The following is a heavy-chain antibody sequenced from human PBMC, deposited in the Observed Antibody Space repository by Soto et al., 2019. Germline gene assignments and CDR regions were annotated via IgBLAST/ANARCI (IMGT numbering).Heavy chain of an antibody. Sequence: ASVKVSCKASGYTFTSYYMHWVRQAPGQGLEWMGIINPSGGSTSYAQKFQGRVTMTRDTSTSIVYMELSSLRSEDTAVYYCARDRGVAAAGTFPPNNWFDPWGQGTLVTVSS. CDR2: INPSGGST. CDR3: ARDRGVAAAGTFPPNNWFDP. D-gene: IGHD6-13*01. J-gene: IGHJ5*02. CDR1: GYTFTSYY. V-gene: IGHV1-46*01.